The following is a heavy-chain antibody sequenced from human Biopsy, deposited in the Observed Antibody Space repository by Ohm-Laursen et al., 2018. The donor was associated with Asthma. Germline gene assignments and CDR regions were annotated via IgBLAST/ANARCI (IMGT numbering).Heavy chain of an antibody. Sequence: GASVKVSCKSLGVTFNTYDIGWVRQAPGQGLEWMGGINSVFGTTTYPQKFQDRVTITPDDSTSTVYMELSSLRSEDTAVYYCARKAGSCISRTCDSLDFWGQGTLVTVSS. D-gene: IGHD2-2*01. CDR1: GVTFNTYD. CDR2: INSVFGTT. V-gene: IGHV1-69*13. CDR3: ARKAGSCISRTCDSLDF. J-gene: IGHJ4*02.